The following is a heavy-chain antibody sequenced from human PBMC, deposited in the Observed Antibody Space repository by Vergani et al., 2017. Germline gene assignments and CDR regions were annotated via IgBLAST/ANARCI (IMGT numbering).Heavy chain of an antibody. Sequence: EVQLVESGGGLVKPGGSLRLSCAASGFTFINAWMTWVRQAPGKGLEWVGRIKSKTDGGTTYYAAPVKGKFTISRDNSKNTLYLQMNSLRAEDTAVYYCAKDRDSSGWYLVWGQGTMVTVSS. CDR1: GFTFINAW. CDR2: IKSKTDGGTT. D-gene: IGHD6-19*01. CDR3: AKDRDSSGWYLV. J-gene: IGHJ3*01. V-gene: IGHV3-15*01.